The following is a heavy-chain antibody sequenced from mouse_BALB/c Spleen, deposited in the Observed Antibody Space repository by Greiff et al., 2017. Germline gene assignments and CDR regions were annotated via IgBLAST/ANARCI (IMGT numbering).Heavy chain of an antibody. CDR3: ARRGDYEEYYFDY. CDR1: GYTFTSYW. D-gene: IGHD2-4*01. J-gene: IGHJ2*01. V-gene: IGHV1-69*02. Sequence: QVQLQQPGAELVKPGASVKLSCKASGYTFTSYWMHWVKQRPGQGLEWIGEIDPSDSYTNYNQKFKGKATLTVDKSSSTAYMQLSSLTSEDSAVYYCARRGDYEEYYFDYWGQGTTLTVSS. CDR2: IDPSDSYT.